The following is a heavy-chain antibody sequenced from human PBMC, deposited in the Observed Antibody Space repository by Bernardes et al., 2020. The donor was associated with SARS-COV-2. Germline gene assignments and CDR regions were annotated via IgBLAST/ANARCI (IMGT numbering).Heavy chain of an antibody. CDR1: GFTFSSYW. CDR2: IKQDGSEE. J-gene: IGHJ6*02. D-gene: IGHD6-13*01. Sequence: GSLRLSCAASGFTFSSYWMSWVRQAPGKGLEWVANIKQDGSEEYYVDSVKGRFTISRDNAKNSLYLQMNSLRAEDTAVYYCARDSLAAAGDYYYYGMDVWGQGTTVTVSS. V-gene: IGHV3-7*01. CDR3: ARDSLAAAGDYYYYGMDV.